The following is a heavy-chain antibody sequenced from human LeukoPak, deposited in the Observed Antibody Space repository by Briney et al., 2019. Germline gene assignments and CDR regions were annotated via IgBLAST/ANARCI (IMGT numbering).Heavy chain of an antibody. CDR1: GFTFSSYS. CDR3: ARAVLARLVDY. V-gene: IGHV3-21*01. Sequence: GGSLRVSCAASGFTFSSYSMNWVRQAPGKGLEWVSSISSSSSYIYYADSVKGRFTISRDNAKNSLYLQMNSLRAEDTAVYYCARAVLARLVDYWAQGTLVTVSS. D-gene: IGHD4/OR15-4a*01. J-gene: IGHJ4*02. CDR2: ISSSSSYI.